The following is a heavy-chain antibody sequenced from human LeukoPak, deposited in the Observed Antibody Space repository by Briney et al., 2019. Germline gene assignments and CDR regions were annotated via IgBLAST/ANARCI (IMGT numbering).Heavy chain of an antibody. J-gene: IGHJ4*02. Sequence: SETLSLTCTVSGGSISSSSYYWGWIRQPPENGLEWIGSIYYSGSTYYNPSLKSRVTISVDTSKNQFSLKLSSVTAADTAVYYCARYSSSWVDYWGQGTLVTVSS. CDR3: ARYSSSWVDY. CDR1: GGSISSSSYY. V-gene: IGHV4-39*01. CDR2: IYYSGST. D-gene: IGHD6-13*01.